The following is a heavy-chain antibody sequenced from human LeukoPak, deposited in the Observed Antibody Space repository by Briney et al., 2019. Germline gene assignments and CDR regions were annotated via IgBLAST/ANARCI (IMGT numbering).Heavy chain of an antibody. Sequence: ASVKVSCKASVYTFTSYYMHWVRQAPGQGLEWMGIINPSGGSTSYAQKFQGRVTMTRDMSTSTVYMELSSLRSVDTAVYYCARDDGYDSSGYTLDYWGQGTLVTVSS. CDR2: INPSGGST. CDR1: VYTFTSYY. D-gene: IGHD3-22*01. V-gene: IGHV1-46*01. J-gene: IGHJ4*02. CDR3: ARDDGYDSSGYTLDY.